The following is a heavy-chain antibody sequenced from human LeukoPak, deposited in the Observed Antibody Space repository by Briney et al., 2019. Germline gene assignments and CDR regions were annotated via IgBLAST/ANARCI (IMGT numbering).Heavy chain of an antibody. J-gene: IGHJ4*02. Sequence: PGGSLRLSCAASGFTFSSYAMHWVRQAPGKGLEWVAVISYDGSNKYYADSVKGRFTISRDNSKNTLYLQMNSLRAEDTAVYYCAREGIAAADLGYWGQGTLVTVSS. V-gene: IGHV3-30*04. D-gene: IGHD6-13*01. CDR2: ISYDGSNK. CDR1: GFTFSSYA. CDR3: AREGIAAADLGY.